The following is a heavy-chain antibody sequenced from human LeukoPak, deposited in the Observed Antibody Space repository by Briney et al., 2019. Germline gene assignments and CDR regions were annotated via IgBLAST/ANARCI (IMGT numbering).Heavy chain of an antibody. CDR2: INPNSGGT. V-gene: IGHV1-2*02. CDR3: AIVYGSGSYSYFDY. D-gene: IGHD3-10*01. CDR1: GYTFTGYY. J-gene: IGHJ4*02. Sequence: ASVKVSCKASGYTFTGYYMHWVRQAPGQGLEWMGWINPNSGGTNYAQKFQGRVTMTRDTSISTAYMELSRLRSDDTAVYYCAIVYGSGSYSYFDYWGQGTLVTVSS.